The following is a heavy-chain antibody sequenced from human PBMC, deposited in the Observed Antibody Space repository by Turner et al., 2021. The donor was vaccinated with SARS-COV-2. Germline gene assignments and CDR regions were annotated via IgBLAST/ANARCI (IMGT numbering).Heavy chain of an antibody. CDR1: GGSISSSSYY. CDR3: ARHCDKGAERCVTAFDF. Sequence: QLQLQESGPGLVKPSETLSLTCTVSGGSISSSSYYWGWIRQPPGKGLEWIGTIDYSGGHHYNPSRRSRVTMSIDTSKNHQFSLTLSSVTAADSAVYYCARHCDKGAERCVTAFDFWGQGTMVTVSS. D-gene: IGHD2-21*02. V-gene: IGHV4-39*01. J-gene: IGHJ3*01. CDR2: IDYSGGH.